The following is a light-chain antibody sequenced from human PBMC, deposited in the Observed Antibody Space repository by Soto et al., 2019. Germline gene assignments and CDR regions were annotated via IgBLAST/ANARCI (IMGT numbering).Light chain of an antibody. CDR3: QQYYSTPISYT. CDR2: WAS. V-gene: IGKV4-1*01. J-gene: IGKJ2*01. Sequence: DIVMTQSPDSLAVSLGERATINCKSSQSVLYSSNNKNYLAWYQQKPGQPPKLLIYWASTRESGVPDRFSGSGSGTDFTLTISSLQAEDVAVYYCQQYYSTPISYTFGQGTKLEIK. CDR1: QSVLYSSNNKNY.